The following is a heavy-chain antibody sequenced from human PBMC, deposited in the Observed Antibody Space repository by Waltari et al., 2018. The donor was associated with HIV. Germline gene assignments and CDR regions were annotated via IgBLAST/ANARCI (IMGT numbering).Heavy chain of an antibody. J-gene: IGHJ6*02. Sequence: EVQLVESGGHLVQPGGSLSLSCAASVFPVRSHYMTWVRQAPGKGLEWVSVIWSDGSTYYADSVKGRFTISRDNSRNTMYLQMNSLRVDDTAVYYCARDLREDYYHFAMNVWGQGTSVTVSS. D-gene: IGHD1-26*01. V-gene: IGHV3-66*01. CDR2: IWSDGST. CDR1: VFPVRSHY. CDR3: ARDLREDYYHFAMNV.